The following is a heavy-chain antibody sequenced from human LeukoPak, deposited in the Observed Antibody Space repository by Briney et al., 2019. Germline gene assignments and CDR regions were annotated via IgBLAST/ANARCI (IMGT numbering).Heavy chain of an antibody. Sequence: GGSLRLSCAASGFTLSGYAMHWVRQAPGKGLEWVAFIQYDGSNKYGDSMKGRFTISRDNSKNTLYLQMNSLRAEDTAVYYCARETAGRIVRYFDYWGQGTLVTVSS. CDR1: GFTLSGYA. V-gene: IGHV3-30*02. D-gene: IGHD1-26*01. J-gene: IGHJ4*02. CDR3: ARETAGRIVRYFDY. CDR2: IQYDGSNK.